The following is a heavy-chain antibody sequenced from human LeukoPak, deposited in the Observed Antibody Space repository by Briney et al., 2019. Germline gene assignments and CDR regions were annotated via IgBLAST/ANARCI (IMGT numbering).Heavy chain of an antibody. CDR3: AKEGDKGGETKQLWLLPLDY. Sequence: PGGSLRLSCAASGFTFSSYGMHWVRQAPGKGLEWVAFIRYDGSNKYYSDSVKGRFTISRDNSTNTPYLEMNSLRAEDTAVYYCAKEGDKGGETKQLWLLPLDYWGQGTLVTVSS. CDR1: GFTFSSYG. D-gene: IGHD5-18*01. J-gene: IGHJ4*02. V-gene: IGHV3-30*02. CDR2: IRYDGSNK.